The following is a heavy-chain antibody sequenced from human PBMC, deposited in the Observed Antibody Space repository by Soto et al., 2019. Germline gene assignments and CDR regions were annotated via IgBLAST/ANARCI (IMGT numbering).Heavy chain of an antibody. V-gene: IGHV4-31*03. CDR1: GGSISSGGYY. Sequence: QVQLQESGPGLVKPSQTLSLTCTVSGGSISSGGYYWSWIRQHPGKGLEWIGYIYYSGSTYYNPSLKSRVTRPVDTSKNQFSLKLSFVPAADTAVYYCARDRGGSYRNYYHYGMDVWGQGTTVTVSS. CDR3: ARDRGGSYRNYYHYGMDV. J-gene: IGHJ6*02. CDR2: IYYSGST. D-gene: IGHD1-26*01.